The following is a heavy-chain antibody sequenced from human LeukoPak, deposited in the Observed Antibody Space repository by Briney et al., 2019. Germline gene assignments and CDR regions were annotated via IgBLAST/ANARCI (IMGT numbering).Heavy chain of an antibody. CDR3: ARADSSGYYSDAFDI. V-gene: IGHV3-48*03. Sequence: PGGSLRLSCAASGFTFSSYEMNWVRQAPGKGLEWVSYISSSGSTIYYADSVKGRFTISRDNAKNSLYLQMNSLRAEDTAVYYCARADSSGYYSDAFDIWGQGTMVTVSS. CDR2: ISSSGSTI. CDR1: GFTFSSYE. D-gene: IGHD3-22*01. J-gene: IGHJ3*02.